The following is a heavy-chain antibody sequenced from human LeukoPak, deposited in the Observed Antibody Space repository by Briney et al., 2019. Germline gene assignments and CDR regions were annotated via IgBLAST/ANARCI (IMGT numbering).Heavy chain of an antibody. CDR1: GFTFSSYS. D-gene: IGHD5-24*01. J-gene: IGHJ4*02. Sequence: GGSLRLSCAASGFTFSSYSMNWVRQAPGKGLEWVSSISSSSSYIYYADSVKGRFTISRDNAKNSLYLQMNSLRAEDTAVYYCARDPEGWLQFGYYFDYWGQGTLVTVSS. CDR3: ARDPEGWLQFGYYFDY. V-gene: IGHV3-21*01. CDR2: ISSSSSYI.